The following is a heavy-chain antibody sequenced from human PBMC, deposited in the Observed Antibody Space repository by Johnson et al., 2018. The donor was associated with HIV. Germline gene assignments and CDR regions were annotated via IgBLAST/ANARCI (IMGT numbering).Heavy chain of an antibody. Sequence: VQLVESGGVVVQPGGSLRLSCAASGFTFDDYAMHWVRQAPGKGLEWVSLISWDGGSTYYADSVKGRFTISRDNAKNSLYLQMNSLRAEDTALYYCAAIGGIGSSWSAAFDIWGQGTMVTVS. J-gene: IGHJ3*02. D-gene: IGHD6-13*01. CDR1: GFTFDDYA. CDR2: ISWDGGST. CDR3: AAIGGIGSSWSAAFDI. V-gene: IGHV3-43D*03.